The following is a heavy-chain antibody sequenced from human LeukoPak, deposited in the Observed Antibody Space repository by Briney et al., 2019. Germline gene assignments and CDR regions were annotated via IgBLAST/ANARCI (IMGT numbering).Heavy chain of an antibody. CDR1: GFTFHNYA. D-gene: IGHD3-3*01. Sequence: GGSLRLSCKASGFTFHNYAMTWVRPAPGKELDWVSTVSGTGTSTFYADSVKVRATISRDNSKNMLYLQMSSLRAEDTAMYYCAKGYYDSHRGFFEYWGLGTLVTVSS. V-gene: IGHV3-23*01. CDR2: VSGTGTST. J-gene: IGHJ4*02. CDR3: AKGYYDSHRGFFEY.